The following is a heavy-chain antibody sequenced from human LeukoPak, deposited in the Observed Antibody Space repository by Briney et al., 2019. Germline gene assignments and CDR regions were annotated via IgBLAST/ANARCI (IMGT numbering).Heavy chain of an antibody. CDR1: GYTLTELS. Sequence: ASVKVSCKVSGYTLTELSMHWVRQAPGKGLEWMGGFDPEDGETIYAQKFQGRVTMTEDTSTDTAYMELSSLRSEDTAVYYCATGIGSSSWYADYWGQGTLATVSS. D-gene: IGHD6-13*01. J-gene: IGHJ4*02. V-gene: IGHV1-24*01. CDR2: FDPEDGET. CDR3: ATGIGSSSWYADY.